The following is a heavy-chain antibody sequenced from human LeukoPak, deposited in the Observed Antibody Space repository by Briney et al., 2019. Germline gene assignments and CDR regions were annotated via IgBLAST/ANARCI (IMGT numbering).Heavy chain of an antibody. V-gene: IGHV3-23*01. D-gene: IGHD3-22*01. Sequence: GGSLRLSCAASGFTFNNYAMSWVRQAPGKGLEWVSVISGSDTSTYYADSVKGRFTISRDDSKNTLYLQMNSLRAEDTAVYYCARGVDYYENSGTIDYWGQGTLVTVSS. CDR1: GFTFNNYA. J-gene: IGHJ4*02. CDR2: ISGSDTST. CDR3: ARGVDYYENSGTIDY.